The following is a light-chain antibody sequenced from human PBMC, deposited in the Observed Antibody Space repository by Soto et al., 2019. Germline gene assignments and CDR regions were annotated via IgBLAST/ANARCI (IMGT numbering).Light chain of an antibody. CDR2: GAS. CDR1: QDIRNN. Sequence: DIQMTQSPSSLSASVRDSVTITCQASQDIRNNLNWYQQKPGQAPKVLIYGASNLVTGVPSRFSGSGSGTEFTLTIRSLQPEDVGTYYCQHYHSPPFTFGPGTKLEIK. V-gene: IGKV1-33*01. CDR3: QHYHSPPFT. J-gene: IGKJ3*01.